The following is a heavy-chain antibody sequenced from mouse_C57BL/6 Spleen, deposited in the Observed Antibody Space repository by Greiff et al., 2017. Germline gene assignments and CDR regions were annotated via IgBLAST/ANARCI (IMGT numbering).Heavy chain of an antibody. CDR3: ARDRGIYYGYDDAMDY. J-gene: IGHJ4*01. Sequence: EVQLVESGPGLVKPSQSLSLTCSVTGYSITSGYYWNWIRQFPGNKLEWLGYLSYDGSNNYNPSLKNRISITRDTSKNQFFLKLNSVTTEDTATYYCARDRGIYYGYDDAMDYWGQGTSVTVSS. CDR2: LSYDGSN. V-gene: IGHV3-6*01. D-gene: IGHD2-2*01. CDR1: GYSITSGYY.